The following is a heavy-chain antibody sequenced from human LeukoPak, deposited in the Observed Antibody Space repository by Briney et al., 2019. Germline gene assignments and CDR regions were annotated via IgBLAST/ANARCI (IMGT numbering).Heavy chain of an antibody. J-gene: IGHJ3*02. Sequence: ASLRLSCKASGYTFSNYGLNWVRQAPGEGLEWMGWIRGYTCQTKYGKQFQSTVTMTTDTSTNTAYMELKNLTSDDTAVYYCARGSYGFDIWGQGTVITVSS. CDR2: IRGYTCQT. CDR3: ARGSYGFDI. D-gene: IGHD2-2*01. CDR1: GYTFSNYG. V-gene: IGHV1-18*01.